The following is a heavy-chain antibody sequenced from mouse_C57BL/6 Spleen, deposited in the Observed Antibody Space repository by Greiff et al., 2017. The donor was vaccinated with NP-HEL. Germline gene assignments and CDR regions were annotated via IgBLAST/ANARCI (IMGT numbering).Heavy chain of an antibody. CDR1: GFTFSSYA. Sequence: DVMLVESGGGLVKPGGSLKLSCAASGFTFSSYAMSWVRQTPEKRLEWVATISDGGSYTYYPDNVKGRFTISRDNAKNNLYLQMSHLKSEDTAMYYCAREYYAMDYWGQGTSVTVSS. CDR3: AREYYAMDY. V-gene: IGHV5-4*01. J-gene: IGHJ4*01. CDR2: ISDGGSYT.